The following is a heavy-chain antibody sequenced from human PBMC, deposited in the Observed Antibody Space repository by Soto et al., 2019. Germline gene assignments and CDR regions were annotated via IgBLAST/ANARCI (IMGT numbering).Heavy chain of an antibody. Sequence: XGSLILSLAASGFTFSNYAVSWVRQSPGRGLEWVASISDRGGSTKYADSVNGRFTISRDNSRNTLFLQMDTLRAEDTAVYYCARLPYSYVSLYFFDFWGQGTLVTVSS. D-gene: IGHD5-18*01. CDR2: ISDRGGST. CDR3: ARLPYSYVSLYFFDF. CDR1: GFTFSNYA. V-gene: IGHV3-23*01. J-gene: IGHJ4*02.